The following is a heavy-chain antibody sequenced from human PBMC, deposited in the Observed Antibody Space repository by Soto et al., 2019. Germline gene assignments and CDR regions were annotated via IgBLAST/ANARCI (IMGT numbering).Heavy chain of an antibody. J-gene: IGHJ4*02. V-gene: IGHV4-30-2*01. D-gene: IGHD3-10*01. CDR1: GGCIGSGGYS. CDR3: ARAGGVRGRVNFDY. CDR2: IYHSGST. Sequence: PSETLSLTCAVSGGCIGSGGYSWRWIRQPPGKGLDWIGYIYHSGSTYYNPSLKSRVTISVDRSKNQFSMKLSSVPAADTAVYYCARAGGVRGRVNFDYWGQGTLVTVSS.